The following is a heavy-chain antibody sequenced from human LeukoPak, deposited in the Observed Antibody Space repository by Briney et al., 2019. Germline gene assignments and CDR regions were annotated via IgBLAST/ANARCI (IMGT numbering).Heavy chain of an antibody. D-gene: IGHD4-23*01. CDR3: AKDMGPTVATTAFDY. J-gene: IGHJ4*02. V-gene: IGHV3-9*01. CDR2: ISWNSGSI. CDR1: GFTFDDYA. Sequence: GGSLRLSCAASGFTFDDYAMHWVRQAPGKGLEWVSGISWNSGSIGYADSVKGRFTISRDNAKNSLYLQMNSLRAEDTALYYCAKDMGPTVATTAFDYWGQGTLVTVSS.